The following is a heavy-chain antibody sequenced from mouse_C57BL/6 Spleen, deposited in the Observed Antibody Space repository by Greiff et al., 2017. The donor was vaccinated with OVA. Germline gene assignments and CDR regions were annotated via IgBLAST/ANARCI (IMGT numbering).Heavy chain of an antibody. J-gene: IGHJ4*01. CDR3: AREGIYYGNYVWAMDY. Sequence: EVQLVESEGGLVQPGSSMKLSCTASGFTFSDYYMAWVRQVPEKGLEWVANINYDGSSTYYLDSLKSRFIISRDNAKNILYLQMSSLKSEDTATYYCAREGIYYGNYVWAMDYWGQGTSVTVSS. V-gene: IGHV5-16*01. CDR2: INYDGSST. D-gene: IGHD2-1*01. CDR1: GFTFSDYY.